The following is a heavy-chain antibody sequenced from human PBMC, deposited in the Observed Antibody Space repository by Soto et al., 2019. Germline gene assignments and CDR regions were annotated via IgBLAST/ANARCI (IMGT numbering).Heavy chain of an antibody. CDR3: ARDGCSSTSCYTGYYYYYGMDV. Sequence: QVQLVQSGAEVKKPGSSVKVSCKASGGTFSSYAISWVRQAPGQGLEWMGGIIPIFGTANYAQKFRGRVTITADESTSTAYMELSSLRSEDTAVYYCARDGCSSTSCYTGYYYYYGMDVWGQGTTVTVSS. V-gene: IGHV1-69*01. D-gene: IGHD2-2*02. CDR1: GGTFSSYA. CDR2: IIPIFGTA. J-gene: IGHJ6*02.